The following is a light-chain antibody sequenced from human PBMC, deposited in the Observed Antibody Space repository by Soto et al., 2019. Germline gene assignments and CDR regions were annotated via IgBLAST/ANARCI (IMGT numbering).Light chain of an antibody. J-gene: IGLJ2*01. CDR3: SSYTSSSTL. CDR1: SSDVGGYNY. CDR2: DVG. V-gene: IGLV2-14*03. Sequence: QSALTQPASVSGSPGQSITISCTGTSSDVGGYNYVSWYQHHPGKAPKLMIYDVGNRPSGVSDRFSGSKSGNTASLTISGLQAEDEAEYYCSSYTSSSTLFGGGTKLTVL.